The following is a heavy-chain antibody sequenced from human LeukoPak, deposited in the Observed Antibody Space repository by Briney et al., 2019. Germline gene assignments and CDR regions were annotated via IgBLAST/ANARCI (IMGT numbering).Heavy chain of an antibody. CDR3: ARNQKSYDSWSGSRTGSHQAFDV. CDR1: GGSVSSYY. D-gene: IGHD3-3*01. J-gene: IGHJ3*01. CDR2: IYSPGTT. V-gene: IGHV4-59*02. Sequence: PSETLSLTCTVSGGSVSSYYWSWIRQPPGKGLEWIGYIYSPGTTNYNPSLKSRVSFSVDTSKNQFSLNLNSVTAADTAIYYCARNQKSYDSWSGSRTGSHQAFDVWGQGRLVTVSS.